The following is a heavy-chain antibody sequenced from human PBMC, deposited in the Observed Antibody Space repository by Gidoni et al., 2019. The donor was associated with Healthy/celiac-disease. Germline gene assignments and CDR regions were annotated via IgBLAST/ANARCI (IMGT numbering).Heavy chain of an antibody. CDR3: AKVVGVSILLGRWGHFDY. Sequence: EVQLLESGGGLVQPGGSLRLSCAASGFTFSSYAMSWVRQAPGKGLEGVSAISGSGGSTYDADSVKGRFTISRDNSKNTLYLQMNSLRAEDTAVYYCAKVVGVSILLGRWGHFDYWGQGTLVTVSS. D-gene: IGHD2-21*01. J-gene: IGHJ4*02. CDR1: GFTFSSYA. V-gene: IGHV3-23*01. CDR2: ISGSGGST.